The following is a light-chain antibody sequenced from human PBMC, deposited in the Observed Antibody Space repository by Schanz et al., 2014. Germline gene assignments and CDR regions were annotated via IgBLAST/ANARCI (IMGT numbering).Light chain of an antibody. Sequence: QSALAQPASVSGSPGQSITISCTGTTRDVANHNIVSWYQQHPGKAPKLMIYDDIKRPSGVSIRFSGSKSGNTASLTISGLQAEDEADYYCCSYAGSSTYVFGTGTKLTVL. CDR3: CSYAGSSTYV. CDR1: TRDVANHNI. J-gene: IGLJ1*01. CDR2: DDI. V-gene: IGLV2-23*01.